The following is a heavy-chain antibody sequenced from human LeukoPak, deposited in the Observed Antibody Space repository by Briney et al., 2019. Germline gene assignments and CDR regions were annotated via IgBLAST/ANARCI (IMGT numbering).Heavy chain of an antibody. CDR1: GGSISNYY. Sequence: SETLSLTCTVSGGSISNYYWTWLRQPPGKGLEWIGYIYYSGNTNYNPSLKSRVTISLDTSKNQFSLKPRSVTAADTAVYYCARRIPTTPNWFDPWGQGTLVSVSS. CDR3: ARRIPTTPNWFDP. J-gene: IGHJ5*02. V-gene: IGHV4-59*08. D-gene: IGHD1-1*01. CDR2: IYYSGNT.